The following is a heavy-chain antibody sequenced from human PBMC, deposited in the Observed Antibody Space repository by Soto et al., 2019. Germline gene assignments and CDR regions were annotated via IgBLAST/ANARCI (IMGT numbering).Heavy chain of an antibody. CDR2: IWYDGSNK. CDR3: ARSPHGSSYYFDY. CDR1: GFTFSSYG. D-gene: IGHD1-26*01. J-gene: IGHJ4*02. Sequence: GGSLRLSCAASGFTFSSYGMHWVRQAPGKGLEWVAVIWYDGSNKYYADSVKGRFTISRDNSKNTLYLQMNSLRAEDTAVYYCARSPHGSSYYFDYWGQGTLVTVSS. V-gene: IGHV3-33*01.